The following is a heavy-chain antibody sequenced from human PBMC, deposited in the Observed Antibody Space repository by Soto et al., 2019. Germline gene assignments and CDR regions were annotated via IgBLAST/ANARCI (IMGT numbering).Heavy chain of an antibody. CDR2: IWYDGSHQ. CDR3: ARDGVGVEPAARRFDH. V-gene: IGHV3-30*04. J-gene: IGHJ5*02. CDR1: GFTFSSYA. D-gene: IGHD2-2*01. Sequence: QVQLVESGGGVVQPGRSLRLSCAASGFTFSSYAMHWVRQAPGTGLEWVSAIWYDGSHQYYAESVKGRFTISRDNSKNTLYLQMNSLTSEDTAVYYCARDGVGVEPAARRFDHWGQGALVTVST.